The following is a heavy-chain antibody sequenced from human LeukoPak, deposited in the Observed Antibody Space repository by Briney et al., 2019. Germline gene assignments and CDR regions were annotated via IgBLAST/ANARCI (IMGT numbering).Heavy chain of an antibody. D-gene: IGHD6-6*01. V-gene: IGHV3-48*04. CDR1: GFTFSSYS. CDR3: ARDPYSSTWSYGMDV. J-gene: IGHJ6*02. Sequence: GGSLRLSCAASGFTFSSYSMNWFRQAPGKGLEWVSYISSGSSTIYYADSVKGRFTISRDNAKNSLFLQMNTLRAEDTAVYYCARDPYSSTWSYGMDVWGQGTTVTVSS. CDR2: ISSGSSTI.